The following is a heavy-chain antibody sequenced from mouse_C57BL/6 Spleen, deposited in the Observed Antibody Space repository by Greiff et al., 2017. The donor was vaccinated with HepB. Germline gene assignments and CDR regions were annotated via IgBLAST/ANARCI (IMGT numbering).Heavy chain of an antibody. Sequence: VQLQQPGAELVMPGASVKLSCKASGYTFTSYWMHWVKQRPGQGLEWIGEIDPSDSYTNYNQKFKGKSTLTVDKSSSTAYMQLSSLTSEDAAVYYCARAGGYGNAMDYWGQGTSVTVSS. V-gene: IGHV1-69*01. CDR1: GYTFTSYW. CDR2: IDPSDSYT. D-gene: IGHD2-14*01. CDR3: ARAGGYGNAMDY. J-gene: IGHJ4*01.